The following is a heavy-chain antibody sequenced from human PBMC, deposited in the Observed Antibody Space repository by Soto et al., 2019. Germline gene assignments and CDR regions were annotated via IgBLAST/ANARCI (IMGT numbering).Heavy chain of an antibody. CDR3: ASSVTTQYNWFDP. V-gene: IGHV4-59*12. Sequence: SETLSLTCTVSGGSISSYYWSWIRQPPGKGLEWIGYIYYSGSTNYNPSLKSRVTISVDTSKNQFSLKLSSVTAADTAVYYCASSVTTQYNWFDPWGQGTLVTVSS. CDR2: IYYSGST. D-gene: IGHD4-17*01. CDR1: GGSISSYY. J-gene: IGHJ5*02.